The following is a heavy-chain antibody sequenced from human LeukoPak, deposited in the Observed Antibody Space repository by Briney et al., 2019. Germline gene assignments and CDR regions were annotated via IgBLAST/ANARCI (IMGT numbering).Heavy chain of an antibody. CDR2: ISWNSGSI. V-gene: IGHV3-9*01. CDR1: GFTFDDYA. CDR3: ARDQYDYPFDY. D-gene: IGHD4-11*01. Sequence: GRSLRLSCAASGFTFDDYAMHWVRQAPGKGLEWVSGISWNSGSIGYADSVKGRFTISRDNAKNSLYLQMNSLRAEDTAVYYCARDQYDYPFDYWGQGTLVTVSS. J-gene: IGHJ4*02.